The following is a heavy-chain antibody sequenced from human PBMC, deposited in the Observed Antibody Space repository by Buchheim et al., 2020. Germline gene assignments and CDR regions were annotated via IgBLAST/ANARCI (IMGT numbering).Heavy chain of an antibody. CDR1: GFTFTASW. V-gene: IGHV3-7*01. J-gene: IGHJ4*02. CDR3: ADLDVY. Sequence: EVQLVASGGGLVQPGESLRLSCAASGFTFTASWMAWVRQAPGRGLEWVATINGDGSQLYYEDSVKGRFTISRDHGKEPLYLQMNSLRVDDTAVYYCADLDVYWGQGTL. CDR2: INGDGSQL.